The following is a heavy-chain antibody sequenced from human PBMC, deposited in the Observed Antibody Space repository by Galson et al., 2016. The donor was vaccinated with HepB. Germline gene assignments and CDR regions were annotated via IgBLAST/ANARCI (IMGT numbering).Heavy chain of an antibody. J-gene: IGHJ4*02. D-gene: IGHD3/OR15-3a*01. Sequence: SLRLSCAASGFTFSNYAMSWVRQAPGGGLEWVSGISGSGAKTYYADSVMGRFTISRDISKNTVFLQLNSLRVEDTAVYYCAREGNFWTGHDYGGQGTLVTVSS. CDR1: GFTFSNYA. CDR2: ISGSGAKT. V-gene: IGHV3-23*01. CDR3: AREGNFWTGHDY.